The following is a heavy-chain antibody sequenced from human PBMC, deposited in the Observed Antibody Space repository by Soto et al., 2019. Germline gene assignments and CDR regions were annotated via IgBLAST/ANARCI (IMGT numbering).Heavy chain of an antibody. CDR1: VFTFSSYA. V-gene: IGHV3-23*01. D-gene: IGHD2-15*01. CDR3: AKCDIVVPPAYYMDF. CDR2: VSGSGGAT. Sequence: EVQLLESGGGLVQPGGSLRLSCVASVFTFSSYAMSWVRQAPGKGLEWVSLVSGSGGATYYADSVKGRFTISKDNFKNTVYLQMNSLGAEDTAIYYCAKCDIVVPPAYYMDFWGKGTTVIVS. J-gene: IGHJ6*03.